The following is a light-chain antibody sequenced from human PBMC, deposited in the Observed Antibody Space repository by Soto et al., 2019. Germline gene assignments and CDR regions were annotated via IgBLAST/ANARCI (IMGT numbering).Light chain of an antibody. J-gene: IGKJ2*01. Sequence: DIQMTQSPSSLSASVGDRVTITCQASQDISNYLNRYQQKPGKAPKLLIYDASNLETGVPSRFSGSGSGTDFTFTISSLQPEDIATYYCQQYDNLPPNTFGQGTKLEIK. CDR3: QQYDNLPPNT. CDR1: QDISNY. V-gene: IGKV1-33*01. CDR2: DAS.